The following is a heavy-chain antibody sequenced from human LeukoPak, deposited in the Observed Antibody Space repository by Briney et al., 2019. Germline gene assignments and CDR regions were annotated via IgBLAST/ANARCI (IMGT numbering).Heavy chain of an antibody. D-gene: IGHD1-14*01. CDR1: GYTFTSYA. J-gene: IGHJ4*02. Sequence: GASVKVSCKASGYTFTSYAMHWVRQAPGQRLEWMGWINAGNGNTKYSQKFQGRVTITRDTSASTAYMELSSLRSEDTAVYYCAAHGTVYEKTDYWGQGTLVTVSS. CDR3: AAHGTVYEKTDY. V-gene: IGHV1-3*01. CDR2: INAGNGNT.